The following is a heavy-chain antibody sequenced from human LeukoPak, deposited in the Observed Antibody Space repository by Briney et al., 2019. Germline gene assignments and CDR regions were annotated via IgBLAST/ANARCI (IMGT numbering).Heavy chain of an antibody. J-gene: IGHJ4*02. CDR2: MSNSGST. Sequence: SSETLSLTCTVSGGSISSSSYYWGWVRQSPGKGLEWIGTMSNSGSTYYNPSLKSRVTMSMDYSKNQFSLSVTSVTAADTAIYYCGKTDIYFNPIDYWGPGSLVTVSS. CDR3: GKTDIYFNPIDY. V-gene: IGHV4-39*07. CDR1: GGSISSSSYY. D-gene: IGHD3-9*01.